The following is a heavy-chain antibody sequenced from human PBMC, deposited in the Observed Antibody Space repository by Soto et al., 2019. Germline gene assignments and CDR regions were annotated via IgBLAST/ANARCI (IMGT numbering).Heavy chain of an antibody. V-gene: IGHV1-46*01. CDR1: GYIFTSYY. CDR2: AYPHAATT. D-gene: IGHD2-15*01. CDR3: ARDLGGWPDY. Sequence: ASVKVSCKASGYIFTSYYIHWVRQANGQGLEYLGVAYPHAATTYVAQKFQGRVTITRDSSASTAYMELSSLRSEDTAVYYCARDLGGWPDYWGQGTLVTVSS. J-gene: IGHJ4*02.